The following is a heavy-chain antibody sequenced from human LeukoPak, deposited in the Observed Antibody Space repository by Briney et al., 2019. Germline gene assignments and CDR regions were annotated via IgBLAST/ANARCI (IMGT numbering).Heavy chain of an antibody. V-gene: IGHV4-59*08. Sequence: SETLSLTCTVSGGSISSYYWSWIRQPPGKGLEWVGYISYSGSTNYNPSLRSRVTISVDTSKNHFSLKLSSVTAADTAVYYCASDVITIFGVVNDYWGQGTLVTVSS. J-gene: IGHJ4*02. D-gene: IGHD3-3*01. CDR2: ISYSGST. CDR1: GGSISSYY. CDR3: ASDVITIFGVVNDY.